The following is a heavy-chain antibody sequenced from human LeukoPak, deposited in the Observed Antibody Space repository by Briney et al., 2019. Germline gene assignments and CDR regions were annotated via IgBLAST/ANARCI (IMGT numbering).Heavy chain of an antibody. V-gene: IGHV3-33*01. J-gene: IGHJ4*02. CDR3: ARDRGLTMIVVALDY. CDR1: GFTFSSYG. D-gene: IGHD3-22*01. Sequence: GRSLRLSCAASGFTFSSYGMHWVRQAPGKGLEWVAVIWYDGSNKYYADSVKGRFTISRDNSKNTLYLQMSSLRAEDTAVYYCARDRGLTMIVVALDYWGQGTLVTVSS. CDR2: IWYDGSNK.